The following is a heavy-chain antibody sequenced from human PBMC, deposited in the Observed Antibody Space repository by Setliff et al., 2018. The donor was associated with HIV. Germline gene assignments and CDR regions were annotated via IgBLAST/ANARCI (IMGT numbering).Heavy chain of an antibody. CDR2: INTNTGNP. D-gene: IGHD3-9*01. CDR3: ARVWDYDILTGYSFDAFDI. V-gene: IGHV7-4-1*02. J-gene: IGHJ3*02. Sequence: ASVKVSCKASGCTFTSYAMNWARQAPGQGLEWMGWINTNTGNPTYAQGFTGRFVFSLDTSVSTAYLQISSLKAEDTAVYYCARVWDYDILTGYSFDAFDIWGQGTMVTVSS. CDR1: GCTFTSYA.